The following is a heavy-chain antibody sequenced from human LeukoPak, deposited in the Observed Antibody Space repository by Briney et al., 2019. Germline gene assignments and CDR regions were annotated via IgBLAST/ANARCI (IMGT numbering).Heavy chain of an antibody. J-gene: IGHJ4*02. CDR2: IYYSGST. CDR1: GGSISSYY. D-gene: IGHD6-13*01. V-gene: IGHV4-59*01. CDR3: ARVVAAGTNYFDY. Sequence: SETLSLTCTVSGGSISSYYWSWIRQPPGKGLGWIGYIYYSGSTNYNPSLKSRVTISVDTSKNQFSLKLSSVTAADTAVYYCARVVAAGTNYFDYWGQGTLVTVSS.